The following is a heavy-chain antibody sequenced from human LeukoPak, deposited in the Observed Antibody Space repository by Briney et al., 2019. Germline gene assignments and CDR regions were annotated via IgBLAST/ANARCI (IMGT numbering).Heavy chain of an antibody. D-gene: IGHD1-1*01. Sequence: GGSLRLSCAASGLTFVSFWMHWVRQVPGKGLVWVSRIDPYETPTTTTYADSVRGRFTISRDNAKNTLYLQMNSLRVEDTAVYYCVKDHTGKEDKWGQGTLVTVSS. CDR1: GLTFVSFW. J-gene: IGHJ4*02. CDR2: IDPYETPTTT. CDR3: VKDHTGKEDK. V-gene: IGHV3-74*03.